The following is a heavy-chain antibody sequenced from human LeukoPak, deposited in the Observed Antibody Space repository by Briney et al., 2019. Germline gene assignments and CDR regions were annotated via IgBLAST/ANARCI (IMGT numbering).Heavy chain of an antibody. CDR1: GFTFSDYW. D-gene: IGHD5-12*01. J-gene: IGHJ4*02. CDR3: ARDIQSGFYTSDY. V-gene: IGHV3-7*01. Sequence: GGSLRLSCVASGFTFSDYWMSWVRQAPGMGLEWVANIETDGDEKNYVDSVKGRFTISRDNARNSLYLQMSSLRVEDTAVYYCARDIQSGFYTSDYWGRGTLVTVSS. CDR2: IETDGDEK.